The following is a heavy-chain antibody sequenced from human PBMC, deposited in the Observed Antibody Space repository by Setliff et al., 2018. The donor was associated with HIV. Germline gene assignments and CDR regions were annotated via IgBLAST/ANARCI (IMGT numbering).Heavy chain of an antibody. V-gene: IGHV1-18*01. CDR3: ARGGHPPSGSYYVAYYYYGMDV. CDR2: SSAYNGNT. CDR1: GYTFTTYG. Sequence: ASVKVSCKASGYTFTTYGINWVRQAPGQGLEWMGWSSAYNGNTNYAQKLQGRVTMTTDTSTSTVYMELRSLRADDTAVYYCARGGHPPSGSYYVAYYYYGMDVWGQGTTVTVSS. D-gene: IGHD1-26*01. J-gene: IGHJ6*02.